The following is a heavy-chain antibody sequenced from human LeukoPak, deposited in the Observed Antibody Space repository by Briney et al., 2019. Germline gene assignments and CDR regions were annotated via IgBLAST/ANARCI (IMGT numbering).Heavy chain of an antibody. D-gene: IGHD4-11*01. CDR1: GFTFSSDG. CDR2: IRYDGSNK. CDR3: AKGSTVTTSYSY. V-gene: IGHV3-30*02. Sequence: GGSLRLSCAASGFTFSSDGMHWVRQAPGKGPEWVAFIRYDGSNKYYADSVKGRFTISRDNSKNTLYLQMNSLRAEDTAVYYCAKGSTVTTSYSYWGQGTLVTVSS. J-gene: IGHJ4*02.